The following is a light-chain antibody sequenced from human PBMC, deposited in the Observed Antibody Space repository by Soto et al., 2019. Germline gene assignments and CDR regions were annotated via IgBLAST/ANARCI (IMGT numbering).Light chain of an antibody. Sequence: ENVFTPSPGPLSFSPLEKAPLSCRTSQSVSNNYLAWYQQKPGQAPRLLIYGASSRATGIPARFSGGGSGTDFTLTISSLEPEDFSVYYCQQRYNWPITFGQGTRLEI. CDR1: QSVSNNY. CDR3: QQRYNWPIT. J-gene: IGKJ5*01. CDR2: GAS. V-gene: IGKV3D-20*02.